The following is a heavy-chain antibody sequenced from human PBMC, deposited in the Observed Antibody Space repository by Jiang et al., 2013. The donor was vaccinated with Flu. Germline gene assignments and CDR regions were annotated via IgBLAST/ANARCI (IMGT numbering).Heavy chain of an antibody. J-gene: IGHJ4*02. CDR2: IYYSGST. V-gene: IGHV4-59*01. D-gene: IGHD6-19*01. Sequence: VKPSETLSLTCTVSGGSISSYYWSWIRQPPGKGLEWIGYIYYSGSTNYNPSLKSRVTISVDTSKNQFSLKLSSVTAADTAVYYCARAVAGTFDYWGQGTLVTVSS. CDR3: ARAVAGTFDY. CDR1: GGSISSYY.